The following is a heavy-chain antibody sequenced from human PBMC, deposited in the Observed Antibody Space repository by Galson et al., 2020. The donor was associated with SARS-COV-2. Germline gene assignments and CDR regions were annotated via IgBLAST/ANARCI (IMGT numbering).Heavy chain of an antibody. Sequence: SETLSLTCAVYGGSFSGYYWSWICQPPGKGLEWIGEVNHSGSTKYNPSLKNRVTISIDTSKNQFSLKLSSVSAADAAVYYCARALREVNMILVVLGYYYYMDVWAKGTTVTISS. V-gene: IGHV4-34*01. CDR2: VNHSGST. D-gene: IGHD2-8*02. CDR1: GGSFSGYY. J-gene: IGHJ6*03. CDR3: ARALREVNMILVVLGYYYYMDV.